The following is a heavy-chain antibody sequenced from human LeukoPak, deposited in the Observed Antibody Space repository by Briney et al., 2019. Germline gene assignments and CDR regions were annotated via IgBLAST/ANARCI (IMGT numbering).Heavy chain of an antibody. CDR3: ARASSGPYTDAFDI. V-gene: IGHV3-21*01. CDR1: GFTFSSYN. J-gene: IGHJ3*02. CDR2: ISSSSSYI. Sequence: PGGSLRLSCAASGFTFSSYNMNWVRQAPGKGLEWVSSISSSSSYIYYADSVKGRFTISRDNAKNSLYLQMNSLRAEDTAVYYCARASSGPYTDAFDIWGQGTMVTVSS. D-gene: IGHD3-3*01.